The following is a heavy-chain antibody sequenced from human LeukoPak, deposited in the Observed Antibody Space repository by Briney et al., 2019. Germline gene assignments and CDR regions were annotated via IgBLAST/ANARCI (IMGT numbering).Heavy chain of an antibody. CDR3: ARESGSQAYNWFDP. J-gene: IGHJ5*02. CDR2: MNPNSGNT. V-gene: IGHV1-8*01. Sequence: ASVKVSCKASGYTFTSYDINWVRQATGQGLVWMGWMNPNSGNTGYAQKFQGRVTMTRNASISTAYMELSSLRSGDTAVYYCARESGSQAYNWFDPWGQGTLVTVSS. CDR1: GYTFTSYD. D-gene: IGHD3-10*01.